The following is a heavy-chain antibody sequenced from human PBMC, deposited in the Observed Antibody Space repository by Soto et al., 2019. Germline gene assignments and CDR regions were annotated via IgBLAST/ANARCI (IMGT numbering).Heavy chain of an antibody. CDR1: GFTFSDYY. Sequence: LRLSCAASGFTFSDYYMSWIRQAPGKGLEWVSYISSSGSTIYYADSVKGRFTISRDNAKNSLYLQMNSLRAEDTAVYYCARDRTWIQLWLGLGYFQHWGQGTLVTVSS. D-gene: IGHD5-18*01. CDR3: ARDRTWIQLWLGLGYFQH. CDR2: ISSSGSTI. J-gene: IGHJ1*01. V-gene: IGHV3-11*01.